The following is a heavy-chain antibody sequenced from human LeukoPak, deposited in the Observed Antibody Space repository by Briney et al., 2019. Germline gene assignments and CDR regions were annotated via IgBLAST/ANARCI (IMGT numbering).Heavy chain of an antibody. D-gene: IGHD3-9*01. J-gene: IGHJ4*02. CDR2: INGDGSGT. Sequence: GGSLRLSCAASGFTFSSYWIHWVRQAPGKGLVWVSRINGDGSGTTYADSVKGRFTISRDNSKNTLYLQMNSLRAEDTAVYYCAKGYDILTGLPPYWGQGTLVTVSS. CDR3: AKGYDILTGLPPY. CDR1: GFTFSSYW. V-gene: IGHV3-74*01.